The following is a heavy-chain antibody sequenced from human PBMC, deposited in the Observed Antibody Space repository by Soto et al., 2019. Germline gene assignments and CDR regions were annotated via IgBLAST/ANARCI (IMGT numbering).Heavy chain of an antibody. CDR1: GFTFSTSP. V-gene: IGHV3-48*04. J-gene: IGHJ6*02. CDR3: ARDGPFIAVTAPGNYYGMDV. D-gene: IGHD6-19*01. Sequence: GGSLRLSCAASGFTFSTSPMNWVRQAPGKGLEWISYIMSTSTTIYYADSVKGRFTISRDNAKNSLYLQMNSLRAEDTAVYYCARDGPFIAVTAPGNYYGMDVWGQGTTVTASS. CDR2: IMSTSTTI.